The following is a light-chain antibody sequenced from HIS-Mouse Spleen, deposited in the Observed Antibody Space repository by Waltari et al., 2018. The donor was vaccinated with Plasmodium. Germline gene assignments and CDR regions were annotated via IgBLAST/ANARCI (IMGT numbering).Light chain of an antibody. V-gene: IGKV3-15*01. CDR2: GAS. Sequence: EIVMTQSPATLSVSPGERATPSCRASQSVSSNLAWYQQTPGQAPSLLIYGASTRATGIPSRFSGSGSGTEFTLTISSLQSEDFAVYYCQQYNNWSFTFGPGTKVEIK. J-gene: IGKJ3*01. CDR1: QSVSSN. CDR3: QQYNNWSFT.